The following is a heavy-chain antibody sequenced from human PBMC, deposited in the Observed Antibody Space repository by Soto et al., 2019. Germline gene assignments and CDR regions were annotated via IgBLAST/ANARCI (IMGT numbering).Heavy chain of an antibody. D-gene: IGHD3-3*01. J-gene: IGHJ6*02. CDR3: ASSYYDFWSGQGGMDV. Sequence: RLSCAASGFTFSSYGMHWVRQAPGKGLEWVAVIWYDGSNKYYADSVKGRFTISRDNSKNTLYLQMNSLRAEDTAVYYCASSYYDFWSGQGGMDVWGQGTTVTVSS. CDR1: GFTFSSYG. CDR2: IWYDGSNK. V-gene: IGHV3-33*01.